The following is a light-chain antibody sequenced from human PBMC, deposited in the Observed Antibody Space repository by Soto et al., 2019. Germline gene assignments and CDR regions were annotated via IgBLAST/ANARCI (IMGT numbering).Light chain of an antibody. V-gene: IGKV1-39*01. CDR3: LQTYSTPGT. Sequence: DIQMTQSPSSLSASVGDRVTITCRASQSISGYLNWYQQKPGRAPNLLIYTAFSLQSGVPSRFSGSASGTDFTLTISSLQPEDFATYHCLQTYSTPGTFGQGTKVDIK. CDR1: QSISGY. CDR2: TAF. J-gene: IGKJ2*02.